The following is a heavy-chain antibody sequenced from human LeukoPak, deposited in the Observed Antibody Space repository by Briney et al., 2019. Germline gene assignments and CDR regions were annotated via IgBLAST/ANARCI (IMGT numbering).Heavy chain of an antibody. Sequence: GASVKVSCKASGYTFTNYYIHWVRQAPGQGLEWMGLINPSGGTINCAQKFRGRVTMTRDMSTTTVYMHLSSLRSEDTAVYYCAREAVTIFGLVRTQTPKGPHRFDPWGQGTLVTVSS. CDR1: GYTFTNYY. J-gene: IGHJ5*02. CDR3: AREAVTIFGLVRTQTPKGPHRFDP. D-gene: IGHD3-3*01. CDR2: INPSGGTI. V-gene: IGHV1-46*01.